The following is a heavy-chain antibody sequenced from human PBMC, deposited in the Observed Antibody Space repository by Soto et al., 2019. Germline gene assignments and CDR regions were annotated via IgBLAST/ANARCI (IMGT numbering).Heavy chain of an antibody. Sequence: GGSLRLSCAASGFTFGSYGMHWVRQAPGKGLEWVAVISYDGSNKYYADSVKGRFTISRDNSKNTLYLQMNSLRAEDTAVYYCAKDFGEGFDYWGQGTLVTVSS. CDR3: AKDFGEGFDY. V-gene: IGHV3-30*18. CDR1: GFTFGSYG. J-gene: IGHJ4*02. CDR2: ISYDGSNK. D-gene: IGHD3-10*01.